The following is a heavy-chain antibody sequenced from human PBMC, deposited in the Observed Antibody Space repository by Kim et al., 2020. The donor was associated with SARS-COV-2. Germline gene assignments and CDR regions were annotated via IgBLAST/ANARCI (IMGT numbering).Heavy chain of an antibody. CDR3: AKPFTGNYFDY. Sequence: TYYADSVKGRFTISRDNSKNTLYLQMNSLRAEDTAVYYCAKPFTGNYFDYWGQGTLVTVSS. D-gene: IGHD3-10*01. CDR2: T. J-gene: IGHJ4*02. V-gene: IGHV3-23*01.